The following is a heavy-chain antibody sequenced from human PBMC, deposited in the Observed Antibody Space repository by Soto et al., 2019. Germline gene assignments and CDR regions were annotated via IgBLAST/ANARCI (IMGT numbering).Heavy chain of an antibody. J-gene: IGHJ4*02. D-gene: IGHD6-19*01. V-gene: IGHV3-11*06. CDR2: ISGSSRYT. CDR1: GFNFSYHY. CDR3: ARHTSGWHYYDY. Sequence: PGGSLRLSCAASGFNFSYHYMNWVRQSPGKGLEWVSYISGSSRYTNFADSVKGRFTISRDNAKNSLYLQMNSLRVEDTAVYYCARHTSGWHYYDYWGQGTPVTVSS.